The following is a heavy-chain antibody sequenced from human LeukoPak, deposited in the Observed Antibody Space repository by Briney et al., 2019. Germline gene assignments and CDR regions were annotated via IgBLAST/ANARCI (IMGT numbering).Heavy chain of an antibody. CDR3: ARDRSTQFGELYGMDV. CDR2: ISCSSSYI. V-gene: IGHV3-21*01. CDR1: GFTFSSYS. Sequence: LRLSCAASGFTFSSYSMNWVRQAPGKGLEWVSSISCSSSYIYYADSVKGRFTISRDNAKNSLYLQMNSLRAEDTAVYYCARDRSTQFGELYGMDVWGKGTTVTVSS. J-gene: IGHJ6*04. D-gene: IGHD3-10*01.